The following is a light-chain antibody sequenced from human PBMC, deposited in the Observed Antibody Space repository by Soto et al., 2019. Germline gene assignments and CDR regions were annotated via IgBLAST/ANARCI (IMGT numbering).Light chain of an antibody. CDR2: GAS. CDR3: QDYGSSAWT. CDR1: RSGTSN. V-gene: IGKV3-20*01. J-gene: IGKJ1*01. Sequence: EIVMTESSATLSVSRGERATLSFRASRSGTSNLAWYQQKPGQAPRLLIYGASTRAGGSPERFSGSGSVTDFTRTISRLEPEDFAVYYGQDYGSSAWTFGQGTKVDIK.